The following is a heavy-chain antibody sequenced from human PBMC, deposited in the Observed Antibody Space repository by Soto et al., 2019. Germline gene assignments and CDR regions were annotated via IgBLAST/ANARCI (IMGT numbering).Heavy chain of an antibody. CDR2: ISWNSGSI. J-gene: IGHJ6*02. CDR1: GFTFDDYA. CDR3: AKEYSRHYGMDV. Sequence: LRLSCAASGFTFDDYAMHWVRQAPGKGLEWVSGISWNSGSIGYADSVKGRFTISRDNAKNSLYLQMNSLRAEDTALYYCAKEYSRHYGMDVWGQGTTVTVSS. D-gene: IGHD6-13*01. V-gene: IGHV3-9*01.